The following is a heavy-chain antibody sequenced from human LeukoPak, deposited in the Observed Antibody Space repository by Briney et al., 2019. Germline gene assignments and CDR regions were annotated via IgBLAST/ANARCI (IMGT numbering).Heavy chain of an antibody. Sequence: GESLKISCKGSGYSFTGYWIGWVRQMPGKGLEWMGIIYPGDSDTRYSPSFQGQVTISADKSISTAYLQWSSLKASDTAMYYCARQSSGWQYYYYYYYMDVWGKGTTVTVSS. CDR1: GYSFTGYW. CDR3: ARQSSGWQYYYYYYYMDV. V-gene: IGHV5-51*01. J-gene: IGHJ6*03. CDR2: IYPGDSDT. D-gene: IGHD6-19*01.